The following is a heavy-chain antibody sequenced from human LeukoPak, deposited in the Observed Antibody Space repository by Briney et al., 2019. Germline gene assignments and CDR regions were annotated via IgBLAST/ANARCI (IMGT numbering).Heavy chain of an antibody. V-gene: IGHV3-23*01. J-gene: IGHJ6*02. Sequence: GGSLRLSCAASALTFSTYVMNCVRQAPGKGLEWVSTISESGGSTYYADSVKGRFTISRDNSKSTLYLQMNSLRAEDTAVYYCGRYYVMDVWGQGTSVTVSS. CDR3: GRYYVMDV. CDR2: ISESGGST. CDR1: ALTFSTYV.